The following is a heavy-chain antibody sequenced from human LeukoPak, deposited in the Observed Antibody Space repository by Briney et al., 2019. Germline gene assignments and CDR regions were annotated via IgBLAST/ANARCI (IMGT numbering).Heavy chain of an antibody. D-gene: IGHD3-10*01. CDR1: GFTVSSNY. CDR3: ARTLQRGLVRGVTQFDY. Sequence: GGSLRLSCAASGFTVSSNYMSWVRQAPGEGLEWVSVIYSGGSTYYADSVKGRFTISRDNSKNTLYLQMNSLRAEDTAVYYCARTLQRGLVRGVTQFDYWGQGTLVTVSS. J-gene: IGHJ4*02. CDR2: IYSGGST. V-gene: IGHV3-53*01.